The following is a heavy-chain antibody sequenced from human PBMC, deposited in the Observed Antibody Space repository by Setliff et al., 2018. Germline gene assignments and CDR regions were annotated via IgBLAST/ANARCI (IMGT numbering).Heavy chain of an antibody. CDR2: TIPIFGTT. CDR1: GGTFNSYG. CDR3: AREGVDTRSSTDYRYYMDV. V-gene: IGHV1-69*05. Sequence: SVKVSCKASGGTFNSYGISWVRQAPGQGLEWMGGTIPIFGTTNYAQKFQDRVTIITDESTSTAYMELSSLTSADTAVYYCAREGVDTRSSTDYRYYMDVWGEGTTVTVSS. D-gene: IGHD5-18*01. J-gene: IGHJ6*03.